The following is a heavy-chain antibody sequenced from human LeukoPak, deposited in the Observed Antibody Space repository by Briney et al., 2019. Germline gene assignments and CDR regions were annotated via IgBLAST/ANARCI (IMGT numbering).Heavy chain of an antibody. J-gene: IGHJ4*02. CDR3: ARAVYDYIWGSYRFDY. CDR1: GGSISSYQ. V-gene: IGHV4-59*06. Sequence: SETLSLTCTVSGGSISSYQWSWIRQPPGKGLEWIGFIYYRGSTYYNPSPKSRVTFSVDTSKNQFSLKLSSVNAADTAVYYCARAVYDYIWGSYRFDYWGQGTLVTVSS. D-gene: IGHD3-16*02. CDR2: IYYRGST.